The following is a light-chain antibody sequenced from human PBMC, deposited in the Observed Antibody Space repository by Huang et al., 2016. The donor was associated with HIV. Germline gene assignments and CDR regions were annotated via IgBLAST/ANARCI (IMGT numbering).Light chain of an antibody. V-gene: IGKV3-15*01. CDR3: QQNNNCPPLFT. Sequence: EIVMTQSPATLSASPGERATLSCRASQSVSSNLAWYQQKPGQAPRLLIYGASARATGIPARFSVSGSGTEFTLTISSLQSEDFSVYYCQQNNNCPPLFTFGPGTKVDIK. CDR1: QSVSSN. J-gene: IGKJ3*01. CDR2: GAS.